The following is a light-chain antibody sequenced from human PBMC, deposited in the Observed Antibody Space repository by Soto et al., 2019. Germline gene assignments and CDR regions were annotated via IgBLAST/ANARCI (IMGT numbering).Light chain of an antibody. Sequence: DIQMTQSPSSLSASVGDRVTITCRARQNINSYLNWYQQKPGKAPKLLIYAASSLQSGVPSRFSGSGSGTDFTLTISCLQSEDFATYYCQQYYSYPPTFGQGTRLEIK. J-gene: IGKJ5*01. CDR1: QNINSY. CDR2: AAS. CDR3: QQYYSYPPT. V-gene: IGKV1-39*01.